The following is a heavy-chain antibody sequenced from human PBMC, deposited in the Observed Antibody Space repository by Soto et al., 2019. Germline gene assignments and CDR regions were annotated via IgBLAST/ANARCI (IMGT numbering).Heavy chain of an antibody. CDR3: AYGSSSAWIDY. D-gene: IGHD6-25*01. J-gene: IGHJ4*02. Sequence: SETLSLTCSVSGDSMRGYHYYWGWIRQAPGKGLEWIGSAYFSGGNTYYNPSLKSRASISVDTSKNEFFLRLTSLTAADTAVYFCAYGSSSAWIDYWGQGTLVTVYS. CDR2: AYFSGGNT. V-gene: IGHV4-39*01. CDR1: GDSMRGYHYY.